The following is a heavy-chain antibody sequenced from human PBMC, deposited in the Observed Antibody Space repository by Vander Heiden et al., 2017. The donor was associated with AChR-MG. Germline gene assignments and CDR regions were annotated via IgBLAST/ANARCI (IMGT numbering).Heavy chain of an antibody. CDR2: ISYDGSNE. J-gene: IGHJ4*02. Sequence: PGKGLEWVASISYDGSNEYYADSVKGRFTISRDNSKDTVSLQINSLRAEDTAVYYCASLRSSGWSLPLDYWGQGTLVTVSS. V-gene: IGHV3-30*03. CDR3: ASLRSSGWSLPLDY. D-gene: IGHD6-19*01.